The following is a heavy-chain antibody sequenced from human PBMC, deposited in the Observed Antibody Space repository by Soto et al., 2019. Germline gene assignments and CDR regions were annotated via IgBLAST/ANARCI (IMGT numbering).Heavy chain of an antibody. Sequence: GGSLRLSCAASGLTFSDYSMHWVRQAPGQGLEWVAVVWFDGTIQYYADSVKGRFIISRDNSNNTMYLQMNSLRAEDTAVYHCASSKHREGYNVHYYYYGMDVWGQGIAVTVSS. D-gene: IGHD1-1*01. CDR1: GLTFSDYS. CDR2: VWFDGTIQ. V-gene: IGHV3-33*01. J-gene: IGHJ6*02. CDR3: ASSKHREGYNVHYYYYGMDV.